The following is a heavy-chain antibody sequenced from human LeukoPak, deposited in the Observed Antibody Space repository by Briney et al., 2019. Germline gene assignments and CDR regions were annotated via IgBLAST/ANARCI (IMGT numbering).Heavy chain of an antibody. CDR1: GYTLTELS. V-gene: IGHV1-24*01. Sequence: ASVKVSCKVSGYTLTELSMHWVRQAPGKGLEWMGGFDPEDGETIYAQKFQGRVTMTEDTSTDTAYMELSSLRSEDTAVYYCATAGWVATFFDYGMDVWGQGATVTVSS. CDR2: FDPEDGET. D-gene: IGHD2/OR15-2a*01. CDR3: ATAGWVATFFDYGMDV. J-gene: IGHJ6*02.